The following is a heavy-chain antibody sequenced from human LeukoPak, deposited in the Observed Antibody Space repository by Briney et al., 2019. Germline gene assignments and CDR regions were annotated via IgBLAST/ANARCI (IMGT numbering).Heavy chain of an antibody. CDR2: IYYSGST. Sequence: SETLSLTCTVSGYSIGSGYYWGWIRQPPGKGLEWIGSIYYSGSTHYNPSLKSRVTISVDTSKNQFSLKLSSVTAADTAVYYCARQSKRSAVPFDYWGQGTLVTVSS. J-gene: IGHJ4*02. D-gene: IGHD2-2*01. V-gene: IGHV4-38-2*02. CDR3: ARQSKRSAVPFDY. CDR1: GYSIGSGYY.